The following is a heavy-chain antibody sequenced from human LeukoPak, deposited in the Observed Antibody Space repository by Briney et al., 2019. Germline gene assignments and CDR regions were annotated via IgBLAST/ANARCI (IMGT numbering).Heavy chain of an antibody. J-gene: IGHJ4*02. D-gene: IGHD3-3*01. V-gene: IGHV4-31*03. CDR1: GGSISSGGYY. Sequence: PSQTLSLTCTVSGGSISSGGYYWSWIRQHPGEGLEWIGYIYYSGSTYYNPSLKSRVTISVDTSKNQFSLKLSSVTAADTAVYYCASHRFWGGRSGYSRDYWGQGTLVTVSS. CDR3: ASHRFWGGRSGYSRDY. CDR2: IYYSGST.